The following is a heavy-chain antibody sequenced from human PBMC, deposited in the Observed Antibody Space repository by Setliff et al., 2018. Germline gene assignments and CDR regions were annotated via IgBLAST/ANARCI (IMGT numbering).Heavy chain of an antibody. D-gene: IGHD2-2*01. CDR1: GFTFSTYR. CDR3: ARSETCHSTHCSPYDY. J-gene: IGHJ4*02. V-gene: IGHV3-33*08. CDR2: IWGDGGTK. Sequence: PGGSLRLSCAASGFTFSTYRMHWVRQAPGKGLEWVAVIWGDGGTKYHADSVKGRFTISRDNSKNTLYLQMNSLRPEDTAVYYCARSETCHSTHCSPYDYWGQGTPVTVSS.